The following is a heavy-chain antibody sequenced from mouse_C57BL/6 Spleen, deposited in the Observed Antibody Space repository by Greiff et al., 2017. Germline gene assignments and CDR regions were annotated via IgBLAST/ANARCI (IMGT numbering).Heavy chain of an antibody. CDR2: IYPGSGNT. V-gene: IGHV1-66*01. D-gene: IGHD2-5*01. Sequence: VQLVESGPELVKPGASVKISCKASGYSFTSYYIHWVKQRPGQGLEWIGWIYPGSGNTKYNEKFKGKATLTADTSSSTAYMQLSSLTSEDSAVYYCAREGYYSNLNWYFDVWGTGTTVTVSS. J-gene: IGHJ1*03. CDR3: AREGYYSNLNWYFDV. CDR1: GYSFTSYY.